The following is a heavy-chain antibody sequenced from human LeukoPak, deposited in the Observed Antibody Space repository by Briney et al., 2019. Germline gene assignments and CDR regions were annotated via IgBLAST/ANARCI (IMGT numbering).Heavy chain of an antibody. V-gene: IGHV1-69*05. CDR1: GGTFSSYA. J-gene: IGHJ4*02. CDR2: IIPIFGTA. D-gene: IGHD3-3*01. Sequence: SVTVSCKASGGTFSSYAISWVRQAPGQGLEWMGGIIPIFGTANYAQKFQGRVTITTDESTSTAYMELSRLRSDDTAVYYCARGVYDFWSGYTDYWGQGTLVTVSS. CDR3: ARGVYDFWSGYTDY.